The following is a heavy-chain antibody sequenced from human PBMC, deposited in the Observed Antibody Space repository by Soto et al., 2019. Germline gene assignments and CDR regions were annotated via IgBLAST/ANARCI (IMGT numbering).Heavy chain of an antibody. J-gene: IGHJ4*02. D-gene: IGHD3-10*01. Sequence: VQLLESGGGLVQPGRSLRLSCAASGFNFDEYTMHWVRQVPGKGLEWVSCISWHSASIGYVDSVEGRFTISRDNAKSSLYLQMNSLREEDTAIYYCVRVRDTWDITDAFDFWGQGTPVTVSS. CDR2: ISWHSASI. V-gene: IGHV3-9*01. CDR3: VRVRDTWDITDAFDF. CDR1: GFNFDEYT.